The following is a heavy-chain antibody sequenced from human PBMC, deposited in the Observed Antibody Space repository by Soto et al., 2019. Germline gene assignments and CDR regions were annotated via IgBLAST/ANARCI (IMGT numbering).Heavy chain of an antibody. V-gene: IGHV1-2*04. CDR3: ARGPHTAMENYYYYGMDV. Sequence: ASVKVSCKASGYTFTGYYMHWVRQAPGQGLEWMGWINPNSGGTNYAQKFQGWVTMTRDTSISTAYMELSRLRSDDTAVYYCARGPHTAMENYYYYGMDVWGQGTTVTASS. D-gene: IGHD5-18*01. CDR2: INPNSGGT. J-gene: IGHJ6*02. CDR1: GYTFTGYY.